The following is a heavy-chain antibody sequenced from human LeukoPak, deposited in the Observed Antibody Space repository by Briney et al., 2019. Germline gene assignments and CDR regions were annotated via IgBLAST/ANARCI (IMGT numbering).Heavy chain of an antibody. V-gene: IGHV3-30-3*01. J-gene: IGHJ3*02. Sequence: GGSLRLSCAASGFTFSSHAMHWVRQAPGKGLEWVAVISYDGSNKYYADSVKGRFTISRDNSKNTLYLQMNSLRAEDTAVYYCARGFHDYGDSDAFDIWGQGTMVTVSS. D-gene: IGHD4-17*01. CDR1: GFTFSSHA. CDR2: ISYDGSNK. CDR3: ARGFHDYGDSDAFDI.